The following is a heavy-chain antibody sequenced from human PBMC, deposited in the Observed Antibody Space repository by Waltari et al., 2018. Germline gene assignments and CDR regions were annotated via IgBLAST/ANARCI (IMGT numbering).Heavy chain of an antibody. J-gene: IGHJ6*02. Sequence: QVLLVESGGGVVQPGRSLRLSCAASGFNFLSSGMHWVRQAPDKGPEWVAVITDEGSTKDYADSGKGRFTISRDKSMHTLDLQMNNLRHEDTGVYYCAKVARVAGYYYTGMDVWGQGTTVTVSS. CDR3: AKVARVAGYYYTGMDV. D-gene: IGHD6-19*01. V-gene: IGHV3-30*18. CDR2: ITDEGSTK. CDR1: GFNFLSSG.